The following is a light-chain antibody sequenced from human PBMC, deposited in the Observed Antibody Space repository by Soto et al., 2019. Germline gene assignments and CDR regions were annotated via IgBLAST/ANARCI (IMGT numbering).Light chain of an antibody. V-gene: IGKV1-33*01. CDR2: DAS. J-gene: IGKJ3*01. CDR3: QKCDYLPL. CDR1: HDITSY. Sequence: DIQMTQSPSSLSASVGDRVTITCQASHDITSYLNWYQHKPGKAPKLLIYDASILEAGVPSRFSGRGSGTDFTFTISSLQPEDAATYYCQKCDYLPLFGHGTTVDFK.